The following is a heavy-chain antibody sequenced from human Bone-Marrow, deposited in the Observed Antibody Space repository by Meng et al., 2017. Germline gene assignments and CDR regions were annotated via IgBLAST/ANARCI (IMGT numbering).Heavy chain of an antibody. CDR2: IITIFGTA. Sequence: SVKVSCKAAGGTFSSYAISWVRQAPGQGLEWMGGIITIFGTANYAQKFQGRVTITTDESTSTAYMELSSLRSEDTAVYYCAGEIKDDAFDIWGQGTMVTVSS. V-gene: IGHV1-69*05. CDR1: GGTFSSYA. J-gene: IGHJ3*02. CDR3: AGEIKDDAFDI.